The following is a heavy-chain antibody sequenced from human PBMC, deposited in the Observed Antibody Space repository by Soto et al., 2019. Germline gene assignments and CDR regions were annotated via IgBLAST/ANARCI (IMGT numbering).Heavy chain of an antibody. CDR3: ARGMGALASFSKWFDT. CDR1: GGSISNNNW. CDR2: VYHSGST. D-gene: IGHD6-19*01. Sequence: QVQLEESGPGLVKPSGTLSLTCTVSGGSISNNNWWTWIRQSPGKGPEWIGEVYHSGSTDYSPSLKSRVTISVDKSKNQFSLKLTSVTAADTAVYYCARGMGALASFSKWFDTWGQGILVTVSS. V-gene: IGHV4-4*02. J-gene: IGHJ5*02.